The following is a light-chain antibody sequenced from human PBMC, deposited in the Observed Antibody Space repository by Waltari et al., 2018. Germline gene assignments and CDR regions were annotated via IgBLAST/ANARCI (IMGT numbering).Light chain of an antibody. CDR1: QIISSY. V-gene: IGKV1-39*01. CDR2: FAS. CDR3: QQSYSTPYT. Sequence: DIQMTKSPSSLSASVGDRVTITCRASQIISSYLNWYQQKPWKAPKLLIYFASSLQVGAPSRFSGSGSGTDFTLTISSLQPEDFATYYCQQSYSTPYTFGQGTKLEIK. J-gene: IGKJ2*01.